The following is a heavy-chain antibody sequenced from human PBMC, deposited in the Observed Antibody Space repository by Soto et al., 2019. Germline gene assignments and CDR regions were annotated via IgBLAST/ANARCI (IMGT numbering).Heavy chain of an antibody. CDR1: GFTFRSYC. V-gene: IGHV3-33*01. J-gene: IGHJ6*02. D-gene: IGHD2-2*01. Sequence: GGSLRLSCAAAGFTFRSYCIQWVRQAPGKGLEWVALIWFDGSKKYYVDSVKGRFAVSRDNSKNTLYLQMNSLRVEDTAVYYCARDRLVPYGYGMYFWGQGTTVTVSS. CDR2: IWFDGSKK. CDR3: ARDRLVPYGYGMYF.